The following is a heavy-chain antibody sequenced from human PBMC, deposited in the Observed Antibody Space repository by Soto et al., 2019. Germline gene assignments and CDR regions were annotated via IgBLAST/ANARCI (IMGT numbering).Heavy chain of an antibody. V-gene: IGHV1-2*02. CDR1: GYTFTGYY. D-gene: IGHD3-10*01. Sequence: ASVKVSCKSSGYTFTGYYMHWVRQAPGQGLEWMGWINPNSGDTKYAQKFQGRVTMTRDTSTRTAYMEVSRLTSDDTAVYYCARSLSTIGGRHDSWGQGTLVTVSS. CDR3: ARSLSTIGGRHDS. J-gene: IGHJ4*02. CDR2: INPNSGDT.